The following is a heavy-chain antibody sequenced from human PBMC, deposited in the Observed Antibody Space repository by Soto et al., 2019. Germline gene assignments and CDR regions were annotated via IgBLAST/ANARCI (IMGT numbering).Heavy chain of an antibody. V-gene: IGHV1-3*01. CDR2: INAGNGNT. CDR1: GYTFTSYA. D-gene: IGHD3-22*01. CDR3: ARDPFDSSGYYLGPSDY. Sequence: GASVKVSCKASGYTFTSYAMQWVRQAPGQRLEWMGWINAGNGNTKYSQKFQGRVTITRDTSASTAYMELSSLRSEDTAVYYCARDPFDSSGYYLGPSDYWGQGTLVTVSS. J-gene: IGHJ4*02.